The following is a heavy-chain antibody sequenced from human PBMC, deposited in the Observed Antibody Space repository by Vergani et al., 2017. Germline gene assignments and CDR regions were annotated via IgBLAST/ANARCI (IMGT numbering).Heavy chain of an antibody. Sequence: QVQLQESGPGLVKSSETLSLTCTVSGGSISSYYWSWIRQPPGKGLEWIGYIYYSGSTNYNPSLKSRVTISVDTSKNQFSLKLSSVTAADTAVYYCARDLGDYYDSSGYSKADAFDIWGQGTMVTVSS. J-gene: IGHJ3*02. D-gene: IGHD3-22*01. CDR1: GGSISSYY. CDR3: ARDLGDYYDSSGYSKADAFDI. V-gene: IGHV4-59*01. CDR2: IYYSGST.